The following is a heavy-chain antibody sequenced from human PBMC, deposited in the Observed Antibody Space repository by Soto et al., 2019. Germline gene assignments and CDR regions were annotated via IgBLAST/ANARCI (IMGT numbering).Heavy chain of an antibody. D-gene: IGHD2-21*01. Sequence: GASVKVSCKASGFTFTNSAVQWVRQARGQSLEWKGWIVVGSGKKNYTQKIQERVTITRDMATNTAYKKLSSLRSEDTAKYYCARSEINYSRFDSWGQGTLVTVSS. V-gene: IGHV1-58*01. CDR1: GFTFTNSA. CDR3: ARSEINYSRFDS. CDR2: IVVGSGKK. J-gene: IGHJ4*02.